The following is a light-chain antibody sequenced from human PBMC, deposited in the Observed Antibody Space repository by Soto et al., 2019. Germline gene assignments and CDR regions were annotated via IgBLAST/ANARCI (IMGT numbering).Light chain of an antibody. V-gene: IGLV1-51*01. Sequence: HSVLTQPPSVSAAPGQKVTISCSLSISNIGGNSVSWYQQLPGTAPKLLIYDDNKRPSGIPDRFSGSKSGTSATLGITGFQTGDEADYYCGSWDSSLSAYVLGTGTKVNV. CDR2: DDN. CDR3: GSWDSSLSAYV. J-gene: IGLJ1*01. CDR1: ISNIGGNS.